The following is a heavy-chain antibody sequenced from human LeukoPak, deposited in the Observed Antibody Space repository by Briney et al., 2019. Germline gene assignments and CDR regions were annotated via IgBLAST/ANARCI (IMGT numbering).Heavy chain of an antibody. J-gene: IGHJ3*02. V-gene: IGHV6-1*01. CDR2: TYYRSNWHN. CDR3: SRGSAFDM. CDR1: GDSVSSNSAA. Sequence: SQTLSITCAISGDSVSSNSAAWNWIRQSPSRGLEWLGRTYYRSNWHNDYAVSVKSRITINSDTSKNQFSLQLDSVTPEDTAGYYCSRGSAFDMWGQGTMDTVSS.